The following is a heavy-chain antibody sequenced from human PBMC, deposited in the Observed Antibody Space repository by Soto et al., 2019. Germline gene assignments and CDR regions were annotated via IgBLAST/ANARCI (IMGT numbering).Heavy chain of an antibody. CDR1: GGTFSSCT. J-gene: IGHJ4*02. D-gene: IGHD1-26*01. V-gene: IGHV1-69*02. Sequence: SVKVSCKASGGTFSSCTISWVRQAPGQGLEWMGRIIPILGIANYAQKFQGRVTITADKSTSTAYMELSSLRSEDTAVYYCARAPLGAPFVAYWGQGTLVPVSS. CDR3: ARAPLGAPFVAY. CDR2: IIPILGIA.